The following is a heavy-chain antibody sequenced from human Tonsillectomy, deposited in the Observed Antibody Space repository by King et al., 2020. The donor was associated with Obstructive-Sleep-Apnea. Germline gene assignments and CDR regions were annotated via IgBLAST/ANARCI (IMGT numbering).Heavy chain of an antibody. CDR2: ISSSSITI. D-gene: IGHD1-1*01. V-gene: IGHV3-48*04. CDR1: GFTFSSYS. Sequence: VQLVESGGGLVQPGGSVRLSCAASGFTFSSYSMTWVRQAPGRGREWVSYISSSSITIYYADSVKGRFTISRDNAKNSLYLQMNSLRAEDTAVYYCARDSGNWGQGTLVTVSS. J-gene: IGHJ4*02. CDR3: ARDSGN.